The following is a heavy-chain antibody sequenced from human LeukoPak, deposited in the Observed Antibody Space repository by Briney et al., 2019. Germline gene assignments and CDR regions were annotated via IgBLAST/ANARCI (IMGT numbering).Heavy chain of an antibody. J-gene: IGHJ3*02. CDR2: IYPGDSDT. CDR1: GYSFTSYW. V-gene: IGHV5-51*01. CDR3: ARQVVPAALQDAFDI. Sequence: HGESLKISCEGSGYSFTSYWIGWVRQMPGKGLEWMGIIYPGDSDTRYSPSFQGQVTISADKSISTAYLQWSSLKASDTAMYYCARQVVPAALQDAFDIWGQGTMVTVSS. D-gene: IGHD2-2*01.